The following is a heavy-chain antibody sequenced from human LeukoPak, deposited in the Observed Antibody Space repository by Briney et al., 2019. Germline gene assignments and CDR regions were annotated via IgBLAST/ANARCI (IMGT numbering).Heavy chain of an antibody. CDR3: ARGTRVGDAFDI. Sequence: PSETLSLTRIVSGGSIRSYYLSWIRQPPGKGLEWIGYIYYSGSTNYNPSLKSRVTMSVDTSKNQFSLMLSSVTAADTAVYYCARGTRVGDAFDIWGQGTEVTVSS. CDR1: GGSIRSYY. J-gene: IGHJ3*02. CDR2: IYYSGST. V-gene: IGHV4-59*01. D-gene: IGHD1-26*01.